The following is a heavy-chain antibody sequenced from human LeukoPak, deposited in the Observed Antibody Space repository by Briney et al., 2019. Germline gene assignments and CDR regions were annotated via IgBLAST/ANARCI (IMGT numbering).Heavy chain of an antibody. V-gene: IGHV4-34*01. J-gene: IGHJ4*02. CDR2: ISHGGIT. Sequence: SETLSLTCGVYDGSLINYYCHWIRQAPGKGVEWIGEISHGGITKHNPSLKSRVTMSQDTSKRQFSLKMNSMTAADTGVYYCGIFMDVVPGSMRWGLGTLVTVSS. CDR3: GIFMDVVPGSMR. CDR1: DGSLINYY. D-gene: IGHD2-2*01.